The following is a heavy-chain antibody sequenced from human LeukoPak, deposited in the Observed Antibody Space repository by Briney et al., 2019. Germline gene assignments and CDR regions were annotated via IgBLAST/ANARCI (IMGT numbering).Heavy chain of an antibody. CDR2: IYTSGST. CDR1: GGSISSYY. V-gene: IGHV4-4*07. CDR3: ARDGPPEAYYYGSGSYYFDY. D-gene: IGHD3-10*01. Sequence: SETLSLTCTVSGGSISSYYWSWIRQPAGKGLEWIGRIYTSGSTNYNPSLKSRVTMSVDTSNNQLSLKLSSVTAADTAVYYCARDGPPEAYYYGSGSYYFDYWGQGTLVTVSS. J-gene: IGHJ4*02.